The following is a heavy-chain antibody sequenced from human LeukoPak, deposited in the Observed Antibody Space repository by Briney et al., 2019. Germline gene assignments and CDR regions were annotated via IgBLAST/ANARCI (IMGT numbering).Heavy chain of an antibody. CDR2: ISSSSSYI. J-gene: IGHJ4*02. Sequence: PGGSLRLSCAASRFTFSSYSMNWVRQAPGKGLEWVSSISSSSSYIYYADSVKGRFTISRDNAKNSLYLQMNSLRAEDTAVYYCARVSDWLLSSFDYWGQGALVTVSS. V-gene: IGHV3-21*01. CDR1: RFTFSSYS. D-gene: IGHD3-9*01. CDR3: ARVSDWLLSSFDY.